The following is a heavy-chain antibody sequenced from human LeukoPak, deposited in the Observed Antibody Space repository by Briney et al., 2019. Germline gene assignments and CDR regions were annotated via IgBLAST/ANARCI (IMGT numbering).Heavy chain of an antibody. CDR3: ARSRTSALVGYCSGGSCYGDQGWFDP. CDR1: GHTFTSYA. CDR2: INAGNGNT. D-gene: IGHD2-15*01. J-gene: IGHJ5*02. Sequence: ASVKVSCKASGHTFTSYAMHWVRQAPGQRLEWMGWINAGNGNTKYSQKFQGRVTITRDTSASTAYMELSSLRSEDTAVYYCARSRTSALVGYCSGGSCYGDQGWFDPWGQGTLVTVSS. V-gene: IGHV1-3*01.